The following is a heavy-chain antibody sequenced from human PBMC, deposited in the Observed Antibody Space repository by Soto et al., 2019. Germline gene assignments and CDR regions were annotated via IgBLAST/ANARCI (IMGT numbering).Heavy chain of an antibody. Sequence: PGGSLRLSCAASGFTFSSYAMSWVRQAPGKGLEWVSAISGSGGSTYYADSVKGRFTISRDNSKNTLYLQMNSLRAEDTAVYYCARYYCSSGTCYYFDYWGQGTLVTVSS. CDR3: ARYYCSSGTCYYFDY. D-gene: IGHD2-2*01. CDR1: GFTFSSYA. CDR2: ISGSGGST. V-gene: IGHV3-23*01. J-gene: IGHJ4*02.